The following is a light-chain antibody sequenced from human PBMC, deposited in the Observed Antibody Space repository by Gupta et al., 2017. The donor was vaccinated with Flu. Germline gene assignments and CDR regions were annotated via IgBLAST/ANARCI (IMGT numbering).Light chain of an antibody. CDR1: QDISDD. CDR3: LQDHNYPPT. J-gene: IGKJ1*01. Sequence: GDRVTITCRASQDISDDLGWYQQKPGKAPKLLIYTASFLQSGVPSRFRAHGSGTDFTLTIGSLQPEDFATYYCLQDHNYPPTFGQGTKVEI. CDR2: TAS. V-gene: IGKV1-6*01.